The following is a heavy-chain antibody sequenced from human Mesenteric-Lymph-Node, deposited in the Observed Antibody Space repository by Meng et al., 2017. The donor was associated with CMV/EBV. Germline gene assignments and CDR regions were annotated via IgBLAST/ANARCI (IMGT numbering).Heavy chain of an antibody. CDR2: IYYSGST. Sequence: SETLSLTCTVSGGSISSYYWSWIRQPPGKGLEWIGYIYYSGSTNYNPSLKSRVTISVDTSKNQFSLKLSSVTAADTAVYYCATSRIIMVRVDYWGQGTLVTVS. CDR3: ATSRIIMVRVDY. CDR1: GGSISSYY. J-gene: IGHJ4*02. D-gene: IGHD3-10*01. V-gene: IGHV4-59*01.